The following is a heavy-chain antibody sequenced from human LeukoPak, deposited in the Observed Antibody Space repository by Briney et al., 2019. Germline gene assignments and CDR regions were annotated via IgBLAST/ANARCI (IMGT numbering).Heavy chain of an antibody. CDR1: GGSINFYY. CDR2: IYYSGST. CDR3: ARVESGYSYGPIDY. Sequence: PSETLSPTCTVSGGSINFYYWSWFRQPPGKGLEWIGYIYYSGSTNYNPSLKSRVTISVDTSKNQFSLKVRSVTAEDRAVYYCARVESGYSYGPIDYWGQGTLVTVSS. D-gene: IGHD5-18*01. V-gene: IGHV4-59*01. J-gene: IGHJ4*02.